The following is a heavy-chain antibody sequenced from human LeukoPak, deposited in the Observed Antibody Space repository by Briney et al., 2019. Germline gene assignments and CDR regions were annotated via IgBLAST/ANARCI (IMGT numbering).Heavy chain of an antibody. Sequence: SVKVSCKASGGTFISYAISWVRQAPGQGLEWMGRIIPIFGTANYAQKFQGRVTITTDESTSTAYMELSSLRSEDTAVYYCARVGAVQTFDYWGQGTLVTVSS. J-gene: IGHJ4*02. V-gene: IGHV1-69*05. CDR1: GGTFISYA. CDR3: ARVGAVQTFDY. D-gene: IGHD4/OR15-4a*01. CDR2: IIPIFGTA.